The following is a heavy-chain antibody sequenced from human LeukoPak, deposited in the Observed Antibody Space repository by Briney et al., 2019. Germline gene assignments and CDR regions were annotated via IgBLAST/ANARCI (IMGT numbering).Heavy chain of an antibody. D-gene: IGHD3-22*01. V-gene: IGHV3-23*01. CDR2: ISGSGGST. CDR3: AKDPLAAGVNYYDSSGYFDY. Sequence: PGGSLRLSCAASGFTFSSYAMSWVRQAPGKGLEWVSAISGSGGSTYYADSVKGRFTISRDNSKNTLYLQMNSLRAEDTAVYYCAKDPLAAGVNYYDSSGYFDYWGQGTLVTVSS. CDR1: GFTFSSYA. J-gene: IGHJ4*02.